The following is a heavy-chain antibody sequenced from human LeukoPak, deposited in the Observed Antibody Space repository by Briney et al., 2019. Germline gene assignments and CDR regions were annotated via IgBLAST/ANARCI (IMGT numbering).Heavy chain of an antibody. CDR2: TYHSGST. D-gene: IGHD6-19*01. J-gene: IGHJ5*02. Sequence: SETLSLTCTVSGGSISSGGYYWSWIRQPPGKGLEWIGYTYHSGSTNYNPSLKSRVTISVDTSKNQFSLKLSSVTAADTAVYYCARDHGLTWFDPWGQGTLVTVSS. CDR1: GGSISSGGYY. V-gene: IGHV4-30-2*01. CDR3: ARDHGLTWFDP.